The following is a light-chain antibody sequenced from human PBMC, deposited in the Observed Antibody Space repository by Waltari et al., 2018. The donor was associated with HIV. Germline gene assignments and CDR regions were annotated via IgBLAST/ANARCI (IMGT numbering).Light chain of an antibody. CDR1: QSVSTRN. V-gene: IGKV3-20*01. CDR2: GTS. Sequence: EIVLTQSPGTLPLSPGERATLSCRASQSVSTRNLAWYQQKPGQAPRLLIYGTSSRATGIPDRFSGSGSGTDFTLTISRLEPEDFAVYYCHQYGTSPYTFGQGTKLEIK. CDR3: HQYGTSPYT. J-gene: IGKJ2*01.